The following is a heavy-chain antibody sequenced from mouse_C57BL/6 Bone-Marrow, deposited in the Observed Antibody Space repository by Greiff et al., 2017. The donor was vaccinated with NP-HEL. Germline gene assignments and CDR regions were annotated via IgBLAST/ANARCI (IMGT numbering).Heavy chain of an antibody. Sequence: QVQLQQPGAELVKPGASVKMSCKASGYTFTSYWITWVKQRPGQGLEWIGDIYPGSGSTNYNEKFKSKATLTVDTSSSTAYMQLSSLTSEDSAVYYCARLGEEIFTHYFDYWGQGTTLTVSS. CDR1: GYTFTSYW. J-gene: IGHJ2*01. CDR3: ARLGEEIFTHYFDY. CDR2: IYPGSGST. V-gene: IGHV1-55*01.